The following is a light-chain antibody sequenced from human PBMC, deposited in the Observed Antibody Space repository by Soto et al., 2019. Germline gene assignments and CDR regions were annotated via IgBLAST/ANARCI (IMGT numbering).Light chain of an antibody. CDR1: PAIASF. CDR2: GAS. Sequence: IKLTQSPSSLSASVGDRVTITCRASPAIASFLAWYQQKPGTAPKLLIYGASTLQSGVPSRFSGSRSGTDFTLTISSLQPEDFATYYCQQSYSTSWTFGQGTKVDIK. V-gene: IGKV1-39*01. CDR3: QQSYSTSWT. J-gene: IGKJ1*01.